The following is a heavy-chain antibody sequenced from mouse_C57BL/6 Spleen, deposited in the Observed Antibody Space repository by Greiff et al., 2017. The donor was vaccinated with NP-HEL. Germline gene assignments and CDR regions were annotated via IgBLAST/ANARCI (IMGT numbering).Heavy chain of an antibody. V-gene: IGHV1-54*01. CDR2: INPGSGGT. J-gene: IGHJ2*01. CDR3: ARRSGSSNDY. CDR1: GYAFTNYL. Sequence: QVQLQQSGAELVRPGTSVKVSCKASGYAFTNYLIEWVKQRPGQGLEWIGVINPGSGGTNYNEKFKGKATLTADKSSSTAYMQLSSLTTEDSAVYVGARRSGSSNDYWGQGTTLTVSS. D-gene: IGHD1-1*01.